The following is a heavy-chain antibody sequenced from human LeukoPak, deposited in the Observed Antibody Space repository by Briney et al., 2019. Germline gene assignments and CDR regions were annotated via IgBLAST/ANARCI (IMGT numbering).Heavy chain of an antibody. J-gene: IGHJ6*03. CDR3: ARGRIDFWSGYYFHYYYYYMDV. Sequence: SGTLSLTCAVSGGSISSSNWWSWVRQPPGKGLEWIGEIYHSGSTNYNPSLKSRVTISVDKSKNQFSLKLSSVTAADTAVYYCARGRIDFWSGYYFHYYYYYMDVWGKGTTVTVSS. D-gene: IGHD3-3*01. CDR2: IYHSGST. V-gene: IGHV4-4*02. CDR1: GGSISSSNW.